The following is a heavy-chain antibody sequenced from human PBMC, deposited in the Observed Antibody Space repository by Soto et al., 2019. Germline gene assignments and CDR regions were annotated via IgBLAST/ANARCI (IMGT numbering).Heavy chain of an antibody. CDR3: AADSSSSPYYYYYMDV. Sequence: GGSLRLSCAASGFTFSSYSMHWVRQAPGKGLEWVSYISSSSSTIYYADSVKGRFTISRDNAKNSVYLQMNSLRAEDTAVYNGAADSSSSPYYYYYMDVWGKGTTVTVSS. CDR1: GFTFSSYS. CDR2: ISSSSSTI. D-gene: IGHD6-6*01. J-gene: IGHJ6*03. V-gene: IGHV3-48*01.